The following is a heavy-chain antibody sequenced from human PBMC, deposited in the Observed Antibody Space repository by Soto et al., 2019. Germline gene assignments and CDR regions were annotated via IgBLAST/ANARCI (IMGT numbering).Heavy chain of an antibody. V-gene: IGHV3-13*01. D-gene: IGHD3-9*01. CDR3: ERDGGTGYSDY. Sequence: PGGSLRLACAASGFTFSSYDMHWVRQATGKGLEWVSAIGTAGDTYYPGSVKGRFTISRENAKNSLYLQMNSLRAGDTAVYYCERDGGTGYSDYRGQGTLVSLSS. CDR1: GFTFSSYD. CDR2: IGTAGDT. J-gene: IGHJ4*02.